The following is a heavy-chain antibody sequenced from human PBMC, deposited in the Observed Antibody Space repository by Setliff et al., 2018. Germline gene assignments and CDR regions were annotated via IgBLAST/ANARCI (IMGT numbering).Heavy chain of an antibody. D-gene: IGHD3-10*01. V-gene: IGHV3-7*01. Sequence: PGGSLRLSCAASGFTFSTYWTTWVRQAPGKGLEWVANIKQDGTEEYYVDSVKGRFTFSRDNAKKSVFLQVTSLRAEDTAIYYCARDLIRGAPNWFDPWGQGTLVTVSS. CDR1: GFTFSTYW. CDR3: ARDLIRGAPNWFDP. J-gene: IGHJ5*02. CDR2: IKQDGTEE.